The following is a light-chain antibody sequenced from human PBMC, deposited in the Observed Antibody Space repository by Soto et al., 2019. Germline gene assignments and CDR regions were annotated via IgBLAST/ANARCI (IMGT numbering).Light chain of an antibody. J-gene: IGLJ1*01. CDR2: EVS. Sequence: QSLLTQAPSASGSPGQSFTISCTGTISDVGGYNYVSWYQQHPGKAPKLMIYEVSKRPSGVPDRFSGSKSGNTASLTVSGLQTEDEAEYYCSSYAGSYNFLTVFGTGTKVTVL. V-gene: IGLV2-8*01. CDR1: ISDVGGYNY. CDR3: SSYAGSYNFLTV.